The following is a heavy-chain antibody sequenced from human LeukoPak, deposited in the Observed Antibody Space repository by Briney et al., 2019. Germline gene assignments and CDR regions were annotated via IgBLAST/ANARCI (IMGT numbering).Heavy chain of an antibody. Sequence: PGGSLRLSCAASGFTFSSYAMSWVRQAPGKGLEWVSAISGSGGSTYYADSVKGRFTISRDNSKNTLYLQMNSLRAEDTAVYYCASRDPGYCSSTSCYGLLDYWGQGTLVTVSS. CDR1: GFTFSSYA. CDR2: ISGSGGST. J-gene: IGHJ4*02. D-gene: IGHD2-2*01. V-gene: IGHV3-23*01. CDR3: ASRDPGYCSSTSCYGLLDY.